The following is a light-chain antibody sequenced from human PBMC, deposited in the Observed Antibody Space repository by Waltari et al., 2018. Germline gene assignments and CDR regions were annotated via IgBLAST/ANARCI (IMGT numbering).Light chain of an antibody. J-gene: IGLJ3*02. CDR1: SSDVGGYNY. Sequence: QSALTQPPSASGSPGQSVTISCTGTSSDVGGYNYVSWYQQHPGKAPKLMIYEVSKRPSGVPDRFSGSKSGKTASLTVSGLQAEDEADYYCSSYAGSKGWVFGGGTKLTVL. CDR2: EVS. CDR3: SSYAGSKGWV. V-gene: IGLV2-8*01.